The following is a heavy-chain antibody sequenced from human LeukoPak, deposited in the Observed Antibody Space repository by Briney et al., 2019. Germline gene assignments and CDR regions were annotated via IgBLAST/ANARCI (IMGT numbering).Heavy chain of an antibody. V-gene: IGHV3-30*03. J-gene: IGHJ6*03. Sequence: GGSLRLSCAASGFTFSSYGMHWVRQAPGKGLEWVAVISYDGSNKYYADSVKGRFTISRDNSKNTLYLQMNSLRAEDTAVYYCARSPPYWGDYYMDVWGKGTTVTVSS. CDR2: ISYDGSNK. CDR3: ARSPPYWGDYYMDV. CDR1: GFTFSSYG. D-gene: IGHD7-27*01.